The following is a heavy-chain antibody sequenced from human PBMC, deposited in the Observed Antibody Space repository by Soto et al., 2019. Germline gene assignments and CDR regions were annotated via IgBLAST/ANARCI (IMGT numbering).Heavy chain of an antibody. V-gene: IGHV1-2*02. CDR1: GYTFTGYY. J-gene: IGHJ4*02. CDR3: ASGVVGVVPAAILDY. CDR2: INPNSGGT. Sequence: PRPSVKVSCKASGYTFTGYYMHWVRQAPGQGLEWMGWINPNSGGTNYAQKFQGRVTMTRDTSISTAYMELSWLRSDDTAVYYCASGVVGVVPAAILDYWGQGTLVTVSS. D-gene: IGHD2-2*01.